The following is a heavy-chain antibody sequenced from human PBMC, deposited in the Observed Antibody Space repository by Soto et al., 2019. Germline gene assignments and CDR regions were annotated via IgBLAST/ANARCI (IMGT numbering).Heavy chain of an antibody. V-gene: IGHV3-11*06. CDR1: GFIFRDFY. D-gene: IGHD3-3*01. CDR2: ISSSSSST. J-gene: IGHJ6*02. CDR3: ARDRGGGSIFGGHYGMDV. Sequence: GGSLRLSYAASGFIFRDFYMSWIRQVPGKGLEWLSKISSSSSSTDYADSVKGRFTISRDNAKNSLYLQMSSLRAEDTAVYYCARDRGGGSIFGGHYGMDVWGQGTTVTVSS.